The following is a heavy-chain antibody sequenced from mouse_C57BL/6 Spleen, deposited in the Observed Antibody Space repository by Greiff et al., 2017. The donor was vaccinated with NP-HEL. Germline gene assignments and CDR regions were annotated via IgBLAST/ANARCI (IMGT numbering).Heavy chain of an antibody. Sequence: EVQLQQSGPELVKPGASVKISCKASGYTFTDYYMNWVKQSHGKSLEWIGDINPNNGGTSYNQKFKGKATLTVDKSSSTAYMELRSLTSEDSAVYYCARRVGGYYGWFAYWGQGTLVTVSA. CDR2: INPNNGGT. D-gene: IGHD2-3*01. CDR1: GYTFTDYY. CDR3: ARRVGGYYGWFAY. J-gene: IGHJ3*01. V-gene: IGHV1-26*01.